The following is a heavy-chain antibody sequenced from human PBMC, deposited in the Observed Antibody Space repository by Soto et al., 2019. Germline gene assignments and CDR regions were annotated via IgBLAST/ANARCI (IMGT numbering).Heavy chain of an antibody. CDR2: IYPGDSDT. CDR3: ARHSSSSVADYYYGMDV. D-gene: IGHD6-6*01. V-gene: IGHV5-51*01. Sequence: GDSLTICGKVAQNRFTIYCIGWVRPIPGKCLEWMGIIYPGDSDTRYSPSFQGQVTISADKSISTAYLQWSSLKASDTAMYYCARHSSSSVADYYYGMDVWGQGTTVTVSS. CDR1: QNRFTIYC. J-gene: IGHJ6*02.